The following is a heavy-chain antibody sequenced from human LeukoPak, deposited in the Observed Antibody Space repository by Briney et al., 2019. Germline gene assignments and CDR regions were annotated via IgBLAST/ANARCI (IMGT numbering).Heavy chain of an antibody. CDR1: GFTFDDYG. CDR3: ARGYCTNGVCPLDAFDI. V-gene: IGHV3-20*04. J-gene: IGHJ3*02. D-gene: IGHD2-8*01. CDR2: INWNGGST. Sequence: PGGSLRLSCAASGFTFDDYGMSWVRQAPGKGLEWVSGINWNGGSTGYADSVKGRFTISKDNAKNSLYLQMNSLRAEDTAVYYCARGYCTNGVCPLDAFDIWGQGTMVTVSS.